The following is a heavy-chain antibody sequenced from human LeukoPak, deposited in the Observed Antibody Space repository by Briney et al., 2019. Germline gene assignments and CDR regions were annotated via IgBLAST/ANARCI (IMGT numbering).Heavy chain of an antibody. Sequence: ASVKVSCKASGGTFSSYTINWVRQAPGQGLEWMGGIIPVFGTANYVQKFQGRVTITADESTSTAYMELSSLRSEDTAVYYCASALSSSSSVPVDYWGQGTLVTVSS. J-gene: IGHJ4*02. D-gene: IGHD6-6*01. V-gene: IGHV1-69*13. CDR3: ASALSSSSSVPVDY. CDR1: GGTFSSYT. CDR2: IIPVFGTA.